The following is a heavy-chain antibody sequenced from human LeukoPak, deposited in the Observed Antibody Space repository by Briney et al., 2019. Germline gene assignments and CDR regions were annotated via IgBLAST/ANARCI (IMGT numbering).Heavy chain of an antibody. Sequence: GGSLRLSCSASGFTFSSYAMHWVRQAPGKGLEHVSAISSNGGSTYYADSVKGRFTISRDNSKNTLYLQMSSLRAEDTAVYYCVKGGYGDLYYFDYWGQGTLVTVSS. CDR2: ISSNGGST. V-gene: IGHV3-64D*06. CDR1: GFTFSSYA. D-gene: IGHD4-17*01. J-gene: IGHJ4*02. CDR3: VKGGYGDLYYFDY.